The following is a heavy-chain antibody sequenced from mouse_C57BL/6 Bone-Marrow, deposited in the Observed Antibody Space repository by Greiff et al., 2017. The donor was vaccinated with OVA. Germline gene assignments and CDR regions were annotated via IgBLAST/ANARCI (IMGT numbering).Heavy chain of an antibody. V-gene: IGHV5-9*01. CDR1: GFTFSSYT. D-gene: IGHD1-1*01. Sequence: EVQVVESGGGLVKPGGSLKLSCAASGFTFSSYTMSWVRQTPEKRLEWVATISGGGGNTYYPDSVKGRFTISRDNAKNTLYLQMSSLRSEDTALYYCARHKTTVVASYYAMDYWGQGTSVTVSS. CDR2: ISGGGGNT. CDR3: ARHKTTVVASYYAMDY. J-gene: IGHJ4*01.